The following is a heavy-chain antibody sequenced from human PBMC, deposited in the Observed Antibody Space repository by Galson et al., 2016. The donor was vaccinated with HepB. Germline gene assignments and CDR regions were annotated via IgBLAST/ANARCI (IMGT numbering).Heavy chain of an antibody. J-gene: IGHJ4*02. D-gene: IGHD3-16*01. CDR3: VRAPGGPPHNFDL. Sequence: SETLSLTCTVTGDSVRSTTSFWAWIRQPPNQGLEWIGTMSYSGKTYYSPSLKSRVSISRDMNQFSLNLSSVTAADTAVYYCVRAPGGPPHNFDLWGQGTLVTVSS. CDR2: MSYSGKT. V-gene: IGHV4-39*07. CDR1: GDSVRSTTSF.